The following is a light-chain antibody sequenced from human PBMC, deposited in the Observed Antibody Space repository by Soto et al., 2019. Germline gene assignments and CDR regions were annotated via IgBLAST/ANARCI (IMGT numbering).Light chain of an antibody. CDR2: DAF. V-gene: IGKV3-11*01. Sequence: EIVLTQSPATLSLSPGERGTLSCRASQSVSSYLAWYQQKPGQAPRLLLYDAFNRATGIPVRFSGSGSGTDFTHTISSLEPEDFAVYYCQQRSNWPHTFGQGTKLEIK. CDR3: QQRSNWPHT. J-gene: IGKJ2*01. CDR1: QSVSSY.